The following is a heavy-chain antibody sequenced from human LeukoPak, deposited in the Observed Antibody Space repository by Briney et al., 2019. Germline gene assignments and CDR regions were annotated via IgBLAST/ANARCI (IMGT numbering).Heavy chain of an antibody. CDR1: GFTFSSYW. CDR2: ISSSSSTI. Sequence: GGSLRLSCAASGFTFSSYWMHWVRQAPGKGLEWVSYISSSSSTIYYADSVKGRFTISRDNAKNSLYLQMNSLRDEDTAVYYCARDYGVLHYYYYGMDVWGQGTTVTVSS. CDR3: ARDYGVLHYYYYGMDV. J-gene: IGHJ6*02. D-gene: IGHD4-17*01. V-gene: IGHV3-48*02.